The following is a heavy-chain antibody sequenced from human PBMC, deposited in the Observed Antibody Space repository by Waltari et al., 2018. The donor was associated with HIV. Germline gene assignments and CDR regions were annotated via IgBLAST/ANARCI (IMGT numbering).Heavy chain of an antibody. Sequence: EVQLVESGGGLVQHGGSLRLSCAASGFTFRSYSMKLVRQAPGKGLEWVSYISTSSTIYYADSVKGRFTISRDNAKNSLYLQMNSLRAEDTAVYYCARDGMVRGLVDPWGQGTLVTVSS. CDR3: ARDGMVRGLVDP. D-gene: IGHD3-10*01. J-gene: IGHJ5*02. CDR1: GFTFRSYS. V-gene: IGHV3-48*04. CDR2: ISTSSTI.